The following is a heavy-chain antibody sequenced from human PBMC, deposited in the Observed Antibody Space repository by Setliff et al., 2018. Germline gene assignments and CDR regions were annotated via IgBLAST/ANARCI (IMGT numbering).Heavy chain of an antibody. Sequence: PSETLSLTCSVSGGSISSGGFYWSWVRQSAGRGLEWIGHFHTGGSTYYNPSLRSRVTMSVDTSKNHVSLKLSSVTAADTAVYYCARAHTWSLPNDNSGYPGWFDPWGQGTLVTVSS. D-gene: IGHD3-22*01. CDR3: ARAHTWSLPNDNSGYPGWFDP. J-gene: IGHJ5*02. V-gene: IGHV4-61*09. CDR2: FHTGGST. CDR1: GGSISSGGFY.